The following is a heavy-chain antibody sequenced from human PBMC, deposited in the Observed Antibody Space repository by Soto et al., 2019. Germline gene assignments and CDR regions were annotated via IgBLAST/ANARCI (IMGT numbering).Heavy chain of an antibody. CDR1: GFTFGSSA. J-gene: IGHJ6*03. V-gene: IGHV3-23*01. CDR2: ISGSGDKT. Sequence: GGSLRLSCAASGFTFGSSAMRWVGQVPGKGLEWVSAISGSGDKTYYADSVKGRFTISRDNSKSTLYLQMNSLRAEDTAVYYCAKVYYCGTGTCHYYMDVWGKGTTVTVSS. D-gene: IGHD2-21*01. CDR3: AKVYYCGTGTCHYYMDV.